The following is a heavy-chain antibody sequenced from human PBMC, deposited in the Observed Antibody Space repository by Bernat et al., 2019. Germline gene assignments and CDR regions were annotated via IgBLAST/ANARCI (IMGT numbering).Heavy chain of an antibody. V-gene: IGHV3-30*18. CDR2: ISYDGSNK. CDR1: GVTFSSYG. Sequence: QVQLVESGGGVVQPGRSLRLSCAASGVTFSSYGMHWVPQAPGKGLEWVAVISYDGSNKYYADSVKGRFTISRDNSKNTLYLQMNSLRAEDTAVYYCAKDIRRVYGSGGVFDYWGQGTLVTVSS. D-gene: IGHD3-10*01. CDR3: AKDIRRVYGSGGVFDY. J-gene: IGHJ4*02.